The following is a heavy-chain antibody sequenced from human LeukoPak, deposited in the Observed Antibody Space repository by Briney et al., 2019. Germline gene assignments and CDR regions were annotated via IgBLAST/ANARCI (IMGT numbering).Heavy chain of an antibody. CDR3: ARDEITGPTAYFVY. CDR1: GGSISSGSYY. J-gene: IGHJ4*02. D-gene: IGHD1-7*01. V-gene: IGHV4-61*02. Sequence: SETLSLTCTVSGGSISSGSYYWSWIRQPAGKGLEWIGRIYTSGSTNYNPSLKSRVTISVDTSKNQFSLKLSSVTAADTAVYSCARDEITGPTAYFVYWGQGTLVTVSS. CDR2: IYTSGST.